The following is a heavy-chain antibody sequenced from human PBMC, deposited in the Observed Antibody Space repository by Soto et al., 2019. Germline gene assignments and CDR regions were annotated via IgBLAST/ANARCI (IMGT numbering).Heavy chain of an antibody. CDR1: GFIFTNYA. CDR3: AKSRTKSLWSAYEGIDP. J-gene: IGHJ5*02. V-gene: IGHV3-23*01. CDR2: ISYSGGNT. D-gene: IGHD3-3*01. Sequence: EVQLLESGGGLVQPGGSLRLSCAASGFIFTNYAMTWVRQAPGKGLEWVSAISYSGGNTFYADSVKGRFTISRDNSKNTLYLQMNGLRAEDTAIYYCAKSRTKSLWSAYEGIDPWGQVNLVTVSS.